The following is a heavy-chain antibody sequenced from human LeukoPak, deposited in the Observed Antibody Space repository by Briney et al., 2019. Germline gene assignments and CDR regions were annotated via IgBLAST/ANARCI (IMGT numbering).Heavy chain of an antibody. CDR1: GFTFSSYA. CDR2: ISYDGSNK. Sequence: GGSLRLSCAASGFTFSSYAMHWVRQAPGKGLEWVAVISYDGSNKYYADSVKGRFTISRDNSKNTLYLQMNSLRAEDTAVYYCARNDYGDYIAYYGMDVWGQGTTATVSS. CDR3: ARNDYGDYIAYYGMDV. J-gene: IGHJ6*02. D-gene: IGHD4-17*01. V-gene: IGHV3-30-3*01.